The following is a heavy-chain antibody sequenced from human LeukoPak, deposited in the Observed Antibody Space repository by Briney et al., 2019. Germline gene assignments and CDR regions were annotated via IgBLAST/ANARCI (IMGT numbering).Heavy chain of an antibody. CDR1: GGSISSHY. CDR2: IYYSGST. J-gene: IGHJ4*02. CDR3: ARISGYSYARYYFDY. Sequence: SETLSLTCTVSGGSISSHYWSWIRQPPGKGLEWIGYIYYSGSTNYNPSLKSRVTISVDTSKNQFSLKLSSVTAADTAVYYCARISGYSYARYYFDYWGQGTLVTVSS. V-gene: IGHV4-59*11. D-gene: IGHD5-18*01.